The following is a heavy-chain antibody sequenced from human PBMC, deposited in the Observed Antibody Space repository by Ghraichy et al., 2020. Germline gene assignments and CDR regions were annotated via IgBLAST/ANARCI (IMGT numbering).Heavy chain of an antibody. CDR3: AREFILDAFDI. CDR1: GGSISSYY. V-gene: IGHV4-59*01. J-gene: IGHJ3*02. CDR2: IYYSGST. D-gene: IGHD3-16*02. Sequence: SQTLSLTCTVSGGSISSYYWSWIRQPPGKGLEWIGYIYYSGSTNYNPSLKSRVTISVDTSKNQFSLKLSSVTAADTAVYYCAREFILDAFDIWGQGTMVTVSS.